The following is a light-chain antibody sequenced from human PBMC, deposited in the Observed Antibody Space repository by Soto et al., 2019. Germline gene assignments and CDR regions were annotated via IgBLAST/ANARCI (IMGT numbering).Light chain of an antibody. CDR2: RAS. J-gene: IGKJ1*01. CDR3: QQYNSYSRT. CDR1: QSISSC. Sequence: IRITQPRSSLSASVAASVAIPCQASQSISSCLAWEQQKPGQAPRLLIYRASSWASGVPSRFSGSGSGSEFTLTISSLQPDDFATYHCQQYNSYSRTFGQGTKVDIK. V-gene: IGKV1-5*03.